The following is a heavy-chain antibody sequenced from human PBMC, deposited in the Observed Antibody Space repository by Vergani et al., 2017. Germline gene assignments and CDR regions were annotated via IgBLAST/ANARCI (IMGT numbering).Heavy chain of an antibody. CDR2: ISAYNGNT. J-gene: IGHJ5*02. D-gene: IGHD3-9*01. CDR1: GYTFTSYG. V-gene: IGHV1-18*01. Sequence: QVQLVQSGAEVKKPGASVKVSCKASGYTFTSYGISWVRQAPGQGLEWMGWISAYNGNTNYAQKLQGRVTITRDTSASTAYMELSSLRSEDTAVYYCARDLDDILTGYSNGFDPWGQGTLVTVSS. CDR3: ARDLDDILTGYSNGFDP.